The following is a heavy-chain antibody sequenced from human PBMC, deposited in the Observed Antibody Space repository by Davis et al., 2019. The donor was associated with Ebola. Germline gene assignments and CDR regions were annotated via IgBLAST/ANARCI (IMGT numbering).Heavy chain of an antibody. CDR1: GGSFSGYY. Sequence: MPSETLSLTCAVYGGSFSGYYWSWIRQPPGKGLEWIGEINHSGSTNYNPSLKSRVTISVDTSKNQFSLKLSSVTAADTAVYYCARGPTVQGLDIWGQGTMVTVSS. J-gene: IGHJ3*02. V-gene: IGHV4-34*01. D-gene: IGHD3-10*01. CDR3: ARGPTVQGLDI. CDR2: INHSGST.